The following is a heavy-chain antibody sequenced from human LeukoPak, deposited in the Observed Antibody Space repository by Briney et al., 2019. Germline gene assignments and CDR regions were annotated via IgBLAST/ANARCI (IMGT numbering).Heavy chain of an antibody. D-gene: IGHD6-13*01. CDR3: ARGQTWAAAGQWGFDY. V-gene: IGHV4-59*01. CDR2: IYYSGMT. Sequence: SETLSLTCTVSGDSISGYYFSWIRQSPGKGLEWIGHIYYSGMTTYNASLKGRITMSIDTSTKRLSLQLRSVTSADTAVYFCARGQTWAAAGQWGFDYWGQGALVTVSS. CDR1: GDSISGYY. J-gene: IGHJ4*02.